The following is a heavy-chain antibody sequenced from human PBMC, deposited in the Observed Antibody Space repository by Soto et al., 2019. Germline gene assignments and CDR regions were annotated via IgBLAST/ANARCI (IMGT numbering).Heavy chain of an antibody. Sequence: GGSLRLSCVVSGVSFSDYSMNWVRQAPGKGLEWVSLITGNSEYKYYAGSVEGRFTVSRDNAKNSLYLQMNSLTVEDTAVYYCARSGELLQTFDSWGQGTLVTVSS. CDR3: ARSGELLQTFDS. CDR1: GVSFSDYS. J-gene: IGHJ4*02. D-gene: IGHD1-26*01. V-gene: IGHV3-21*06. CDR2: ITGNSEYK.